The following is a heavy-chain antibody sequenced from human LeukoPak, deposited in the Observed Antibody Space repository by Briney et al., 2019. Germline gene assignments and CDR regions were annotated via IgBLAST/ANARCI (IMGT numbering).Heavy chain of an antibody. V-gene: IGHV3-15*01. CDR3: TSGLWFGELLVNH. Sequence: GGSLRLSCAASGFTFSNAWMSWVRQAPGKGLEWVGRIKSKTDGGTTDYAAPVKGRFTISRDDSKNTLYLQMNSLKTEDTAVYYCTSGLWFGELLVNHWGQGTLVTVSS. CDR1: GFTFSNAW. J-gene: IGHJ4*02. D-gene: IGHD3-10*01. CDR2: IKSKTDGGTT.